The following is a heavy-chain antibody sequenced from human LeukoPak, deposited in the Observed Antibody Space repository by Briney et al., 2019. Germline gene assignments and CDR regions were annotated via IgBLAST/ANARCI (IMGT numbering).Heavy chain of an antibody. CDR3: ARVTTGGYYNY. CDR2: IYTSGST. J-gene: IGHJ4*02. V-gene: IGHV4-61*02. Sequence: SETLSLTCTVSGGSISSGSYYWSSIRQPAGKGLEWIGRIYTSGSTNYNPPLKSRVTISLDTSENHFSLKLSSVTAADTVVYYCARVTTGGYYNYWGQGTLVTVSS. D-gene: IGHD3-22*01. CDR1: GGSISSGSYY.